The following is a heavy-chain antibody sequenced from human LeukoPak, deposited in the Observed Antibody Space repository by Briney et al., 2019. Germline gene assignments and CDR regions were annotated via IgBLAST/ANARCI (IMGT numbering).Heavy chain of an antibody. CDR2: IYTTGNA. CDR1: GGSISSHY. Sequence: PSETLSLTCTVSGGSISSHYWNWIRQPAGKGLEWIGRIYTTGNANYNPSLKSRVTMSIDTSKKQFSLSLSSVTAADTAVYYCARGKYYYDSNTSDCCFDPWGQGTLVTVSS. V-gene: IGHV4-4*07. D-gene: IGHD3-22*01. J-gene: IGHJ5*02. CDR3: ARGKYYYDSNTSDCCFDP.